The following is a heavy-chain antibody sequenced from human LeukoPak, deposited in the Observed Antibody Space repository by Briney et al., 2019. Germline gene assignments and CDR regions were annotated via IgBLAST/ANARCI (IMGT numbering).Heavy chain of an antibody. CDR2: ISDSGTTI. Sequence: GGSLRLSCAVSGFIFRSYEMNWVRQAPGKGLEWLSYISDSGTTIYYAGSVKGRFTMSRDSAENSLYLEMSSLRAEDTAVYYCARQRYCGAGNCYQAFDLWGQGTKVTVSS. CDR3: ARQRYCGAGNCYQAFDL. V-gene: IGHV3-48*03. J-gene: IGHJ3*01. D-gene: IGHD2-15*01. CDR1: GFIFRSYE.